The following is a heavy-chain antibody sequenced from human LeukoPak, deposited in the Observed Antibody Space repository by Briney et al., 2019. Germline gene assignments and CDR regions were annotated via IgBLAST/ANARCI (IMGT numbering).Heavy chain of an antibody. CDR2: IYYSGST. V-gene: IGHV4-31*03. CDR1: GCSISSGGYY. Sequence: PSQTLSLTCTVSGCSISSGGYYWSWIRQHPGKGLEWIGYIYYSGSTYYNPSLKSRVTISVDTSKNQFSLKLSSVTAADTAVYYCARGVMAGYIPHPVDYWGQGTLVTVSS. CDR3: ARGVMAGYIPHPVDY. J-gene: IGHJ4*02. D-gene: IGHD5-24*01.